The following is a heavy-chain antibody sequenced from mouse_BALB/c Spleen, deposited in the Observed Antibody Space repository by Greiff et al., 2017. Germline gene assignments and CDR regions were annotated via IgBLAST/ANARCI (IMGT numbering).Heavy chain of an antibody. D-gene: IGHD3-1*01. CDR3: ARHGLRLWFAY. V-gene: IGHV5-6-2*01. CDR2: INSNGGST. J-gene: IGHJ3*01. CDR1: GFTFSSYY. Sequence: EVNVVESGGGLVKLGGSLKLSCAASGFTFSSYYMSWVRQTPEKRLELVAAINSNGGSTYYPDTVKGRFTISRDNAKNTLYLQMSSLKSEDTALYYCARHGLRLWFAYWGQGTLVTVSA.